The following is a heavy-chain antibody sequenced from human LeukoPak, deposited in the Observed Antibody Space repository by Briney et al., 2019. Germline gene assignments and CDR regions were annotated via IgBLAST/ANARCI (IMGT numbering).Heavy chain of an antibody. J-gene: IGHJ4*02. CDR2: ISAYNGNT. CDR3: ARDGYYDSSGYYYY. D-gene: IGHD3-22*01. CDR1: GYTFTSYG. V-gene: IGHV1-18*01. Sequence: ASVKVSCKASGYTFTSYGISWVRQAPGQGLEWMGWISAYNGNTNYAQKLQGRVTMTRDTSTSTVYMELSSLRSEDTAVYYCARDGYYDSSGYYYYWGQGTLVTVSS.